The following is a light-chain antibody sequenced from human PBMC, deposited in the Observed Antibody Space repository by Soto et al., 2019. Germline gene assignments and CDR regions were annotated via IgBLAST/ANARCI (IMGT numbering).Light chain of an antibody. CDR2: AAS. Sequence: DIQMTQSPSSLSASVGDRVTITCRASQNISKYLNWYQRKPGKAPKLLIYAASTLQSGVPSRFSGSESGTEVTLTISSLQPEDFGDYICQQSYKTPFTFGHGTKVEIK. J-gene: IGKJ3*01. CDR1: QNISKY. CDR3: QQSYKTPFT. V-gene: IGKV1-39*01.